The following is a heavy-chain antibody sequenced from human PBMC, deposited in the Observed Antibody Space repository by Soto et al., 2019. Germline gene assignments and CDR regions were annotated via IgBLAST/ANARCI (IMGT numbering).Heavy chain of an antibody. CDR3: ARDRVVVVVAATGTYYYCYGMDV. CDR1: GGSVSSGSYY. CDR2: IYYSGST. J-gene: IGHJ6*02. Sequence: SETLSLTCTVSGGSVSSGSYYWSWIRQPPGKGLEWIGYIYYSGSTNYNPSLKSRVTISVDTSKNQFSLKLSSVTAADTAVYYCARDRVVVVVAATGTYYYCYGMDVWGQGTTVTVSS. D-gene: IGHD2-15*01. V-gene: IGHV4-61*01.